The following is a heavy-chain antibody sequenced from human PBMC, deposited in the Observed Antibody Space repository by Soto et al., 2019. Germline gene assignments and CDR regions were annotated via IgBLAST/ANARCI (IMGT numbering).Heavy chain of an antibody. D-gene: IGHD3-22*01. V-gene: IGHV1-46*01. CDR2: INPSGGST. Sequence: ASVKVSCKASGYTFTSYYMHWVRQAPGQGLEWMGIINPSGGSTSYAQKFQGRVTMTRDTSASTAYMEVSSLRSEDTAVYYCARGDYYDIHDYWGQGTLVTVSS. CDR3: ARGDYYDIHDY. J-gene: IGHJ4*02. CDR1: GYTFTSYY.